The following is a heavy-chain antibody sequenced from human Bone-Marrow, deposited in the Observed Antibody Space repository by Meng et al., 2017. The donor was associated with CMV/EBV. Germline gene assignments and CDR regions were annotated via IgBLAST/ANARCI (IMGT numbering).Heavy chain of an antibody. J-gene: IGHJ5*02. Sequence: GGSLRLSCAASGFTFSDYYMNWVRQAPGKGLEWVSSISSSSTIYYADSVKGRFTISRDNSKTTLYLQMNSLRAEDTAVYYCARDLRSLTSIAVGFDPWGQGTLVTVSS. CDR3: ARDLRSLTSIAVGFDP. CDR1: GFTFSDYY. V-gene: IGHV3-69-1*01. D-gene: IGHD6-19*01. CDR2: ISSSSTI.